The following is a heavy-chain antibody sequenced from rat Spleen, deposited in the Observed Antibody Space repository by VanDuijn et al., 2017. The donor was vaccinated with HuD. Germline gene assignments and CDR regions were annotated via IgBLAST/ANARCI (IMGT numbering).Heavy chain of an antibody. Sequence: QVQLKESGPGLEQPSQTLSLTCSVSGLSLNSNSVSWIRHPPGKGLAWMGVIWSHGGIDYNSAFKSRLSISMETSKSQVFLRMNSLQTEDTAMYFCVRGSAFFDYWGQGVMVTVSS. CDR2: IWSHGGI. V-gene: IGHV2-47*01. CDR1: GLSLNSNS. J-gene: IGHJ2*01. CDR3: VRGSAFFDY. D-gene: IGHD3-3*01.